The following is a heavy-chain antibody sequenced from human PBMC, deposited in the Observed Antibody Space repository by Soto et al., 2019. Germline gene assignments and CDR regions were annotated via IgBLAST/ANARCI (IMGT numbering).Heavy chain of an antibody. CDR3: ARGNHRWLQLWYFDL. V-gene: IGHV1-69*12. CDR2: IIPIFGTA. CDR1: GGTFSSYT. J-gene: IGHJ2*01. Sequence: QAQLVQSGAEVKKPGSSVTVSCKASGGTFSSYTISWVRQAPGQGLEWMGGIIPIFGTANYAQKFQGRVTITADESTSTAYMELSSLRSEDKAVYYCARGNHRWLQLWYFDLWGRGTLVTVSS. D-gene: IGHD5-12*01.